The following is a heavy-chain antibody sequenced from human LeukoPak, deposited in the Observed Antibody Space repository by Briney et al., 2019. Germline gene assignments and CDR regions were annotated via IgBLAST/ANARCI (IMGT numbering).Heavy chain of an antibody. D-gene: IGHD5-18*01. J-gene: IGHJ4*02. CDR1: GFTFSSYW. Sequence: GGSLRLSCAASGFTFSSYWMHWVRQAPGKGLVWVSRINSDGSSTYYADSVKGRFTISRDNSKNTLYLQMNSLRAEDTAVYYCAKDMAQLRFDYWGQGTLVTVSS. CDR2: INSDGSST. CDR3: AKDMAQLRFDY. V-gene: IGHV3-74*01.